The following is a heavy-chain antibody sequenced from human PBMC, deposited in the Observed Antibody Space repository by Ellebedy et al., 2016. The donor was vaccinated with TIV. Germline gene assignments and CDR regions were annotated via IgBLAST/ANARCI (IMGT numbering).Heavy chain of an antibody. CDR2: INSASSRI. CDR1: GFTFSSYA. V-gene: IGHV3-48*02. J-gene: IGHJ4*02. Sequence: GESLKISCAASGFTFSSYAMSWVRQTPGKGLEWVSYINSASSRILYADSVRGRFTIFRDNDKNSVYVQMDSLRDEDTAVYYCVRGFQYSFDAWGQGTLVIVSS. CDR3: VRGFQYSFDA. D-gene: IGHD3-10*01.